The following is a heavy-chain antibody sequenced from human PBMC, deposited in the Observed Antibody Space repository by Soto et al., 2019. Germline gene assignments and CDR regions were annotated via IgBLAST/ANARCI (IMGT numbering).Heavy chain of an antibody. D-gene: IGHD2-15*01. CDR2: ISGSGGST. CDR3: AKAQPYCSGGSCYEPSPFDY. CDR1: GFTFSSYA. J-gene: IGHJ4*02. Sequence: GGSLRRSCAASGFTFSSYAMSWVRQAPGEGRGWVSAISGSGGSTYYADSVKGRFTIARDNSKTTLYLQMNSLRAEDTAVYYCAKAQPYCSGGSCYEPSPFDYGGQGTLVTVSS. V-gene: IGHV3-23*01.